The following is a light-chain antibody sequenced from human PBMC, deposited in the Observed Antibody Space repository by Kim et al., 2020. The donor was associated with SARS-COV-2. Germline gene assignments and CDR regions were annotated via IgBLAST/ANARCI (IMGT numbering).Light chain of an antibody. Sequence: ATINCKSNQSVLYSSNNKNYLAWYQQKPGQPPELLIYWASTRESGVPDRFSGSGSGTDFTLTISSLQAEDVAVYYCQQYYITPLTFGGGTKVDIK. CDR2: WAS. CDR1: QSVLYSSNNKNY. CDR3: QQYYITPLT. J-gene: IGKJ4*01. V-gene: IGKV4-1*01.